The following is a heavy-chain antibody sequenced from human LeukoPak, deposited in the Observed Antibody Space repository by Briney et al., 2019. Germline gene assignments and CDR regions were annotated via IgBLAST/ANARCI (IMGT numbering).Heavy chain of an antibody. V-gene: IGHV1-18*01. Sequence: ASVKVSCKASSYNFATYLITWVRQAPGQGLEWVGRISAHNGYTKYAQHLQGRVTLTADSSTSTVYMELKSLTSDDTAIYYCARGDYYDSSGYDYWGQGTLVTASS. CDR3: ARGDYYDSSGYDY. J-gene: IGHJ4*02. D-gene: IGHD3-22*01. CDR2: ISAHNGYT. CDR1: SYNFATYL.